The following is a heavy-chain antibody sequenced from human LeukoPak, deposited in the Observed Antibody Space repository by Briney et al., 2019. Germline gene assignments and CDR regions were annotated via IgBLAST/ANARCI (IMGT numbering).Heavy chain of an antibody. V-gene: IGHV1-2*02. CDR1: GYTFTGHY. D-gene: IGHD7-27*01. Sequence: ASVKVSCKASGYTFTGHYIHWVRQAPGQGLEWMGWINPNTGGTIYAQNFQGRVTMTRDTSIRTAYMELSSLRSDDTAVYYCARDEASGPGDYWGQGTLVTVSS. CDR2: INPNTGGT. J-gene: IGHJ4*02. CDR3: ARDEASGPGDY.